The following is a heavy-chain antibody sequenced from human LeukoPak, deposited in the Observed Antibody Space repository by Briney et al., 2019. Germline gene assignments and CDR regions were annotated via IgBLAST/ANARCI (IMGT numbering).Heavy chain of an antibody. J-gene: IGHJ4*02. CDR3: ARGRQQLVLYYFDY. CDR2: INAGNGNT. CDR1: GYTFTSYA. Sequence: GASVKVSCKASGYTFTSYAMHWVRQAPGQRREWMGWINAGNGNTKYSQKFQGRVTITRDTSASTAYMELSSLRSEDTAVYYCARGRQQLVLYYFDYWGQGTLVTVSS. D-gene: IGHD6-13*01. V-gene: IGHV1-3*01.